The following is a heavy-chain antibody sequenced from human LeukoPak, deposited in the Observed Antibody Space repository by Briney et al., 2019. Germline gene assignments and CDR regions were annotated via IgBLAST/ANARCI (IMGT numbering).Heavy chain of an antibody. CDR1: GGSISSYY. J-gene: IGHJ4*02. D-gene: IGHD2-15*01. CDR2: IYYSGST. Sequence: SEPLSLTCTVSGGSISSYYWSWIRQPPGKGLEWIGYIYYSGSTNYNPSLKSRVTISVDTSKNQFSLKLSSVTAADTAVYYCARVTYSGGSYYFDYWGQGTLVTVSS. CDR3: ARVTYSGGSYYFDY. V-gene: IGHV4-59*01.